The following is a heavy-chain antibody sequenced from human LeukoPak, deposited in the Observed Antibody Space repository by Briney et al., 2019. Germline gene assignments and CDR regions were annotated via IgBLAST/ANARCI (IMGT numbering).Heavy chain of an antibody. J-gene: IGHJ5*02. CDR1: GGSISSGDYY. CDR2: IYYSGST. V-gene: IGHV4-30-4*01. CDR3: ARGHCSGGSCRRYNWFDP. D-gene: IGHD2-15*01. Sequence: SQTLSLTCTVSGGSISSGDYYWSWIRQPPGTGLEWIGYIYYSGSTYYNPSLKSRVTISVDTSKNQFSLKLSSVTAADTAVYYCARGHCSGGSCRRYNWFDPWGQGTLVTVSS.